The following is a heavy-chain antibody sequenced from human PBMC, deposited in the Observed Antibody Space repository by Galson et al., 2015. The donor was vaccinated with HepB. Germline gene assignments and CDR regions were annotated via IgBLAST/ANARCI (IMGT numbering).Heavy chain of an antibody. V-gene: IGHV4-59*01. CDR1: GGSISSYY. Sequence: SETLSLTCTVSGGSISSYYWSWIRQPPGKGLEWIGYMHYSGCTNYNPSLKSRVTISLDTSKNQFSLKLSSVTAADTAVYYCARFKGGYCSTTNCYAFDSWGQGTLVTVSS. D-gene: IGHD2-2*01. CDR2: MHYSGCT. J-gene: IGHJ4*02. CDR3: ARFKGGYCSTTNCYAFDS.